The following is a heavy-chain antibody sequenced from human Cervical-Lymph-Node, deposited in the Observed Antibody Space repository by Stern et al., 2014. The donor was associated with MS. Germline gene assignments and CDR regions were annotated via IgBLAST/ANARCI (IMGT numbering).Heavy chain of an antibody. J-gene: IGHJ4*02. CDR3: ARVLWVFSRHFDY. D-gene: IGHD4/OR15-4a*01. V-gene: IGHV1-46*01. CDR2: INPSGGST. Sequence: VQLVESGAEVKKPGASVKVSCKASGYTFTSYYMHWVRQAPGQGLEWMGIINPSGGSTSYVQKFQGRVTWTGAPSTTQVYMELRSLSSEDTAVYYGARVLWVFSRHFDYWGQGTLVTVSS. CDR1: GYTFTSYY.